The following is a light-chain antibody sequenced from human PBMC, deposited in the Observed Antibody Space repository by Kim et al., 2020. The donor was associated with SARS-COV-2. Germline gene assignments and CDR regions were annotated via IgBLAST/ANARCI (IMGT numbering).Light chain of an antibody. Sequence: SELPQDPAVSVALGQTVRITCQGDSLRSYYASWYQQKPGQAPVLVISGKNNRPSGIPDRFSGSSSGNTASLTITWAQAEDEADYYCNSRDSSGKHLVFG. V-gene: IGLV3-19*01. CDR1: SLRSYY. CDR2: GKN. CDR3: NSRDSSGKHLV. J-gene: IGLJ3*02.